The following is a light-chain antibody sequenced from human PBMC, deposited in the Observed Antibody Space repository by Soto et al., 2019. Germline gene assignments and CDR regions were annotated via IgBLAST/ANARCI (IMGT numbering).Light chain of an antibody. V-gene: IGKV3-20*01. CDR1: QSVSSSY. CDR2: GAS. J-gene: IGKJ4*01. Sequence: EIVLTQSPGTLSLSPGERATLSCRASQSVSSSYLAWYQQKPGQAPRLLIYGASSRATGIPDRFSGSGSGTDFTLTISRLEGEDLAVYYCHQYASSPLTFVGGTKVEIK. CDR3: HQYASSPLT.